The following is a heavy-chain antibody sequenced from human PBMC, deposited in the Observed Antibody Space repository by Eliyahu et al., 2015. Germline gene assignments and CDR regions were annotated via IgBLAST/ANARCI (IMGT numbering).Heavy chain of an antibody. J-gene: IGHJ4*02. Sequence: QVQLVESGGGVVQPGRSLRLSCAASGFXFXAYAMXWPRQAPGKGLERVAVMSDGEINKYYADSVKGRFNISRDNSKNTLYLQMNNLRVEDTAIYYCAKGARGQVVDYFDYWGQGSLVTVSS. V-gene: IGHV3-30-3*01. CDR3: AKGARGQVVDYFDY. D-gene: IGHD6-6*01. CDR1: GFXFXAYA. CDR2: MSDGEINK.